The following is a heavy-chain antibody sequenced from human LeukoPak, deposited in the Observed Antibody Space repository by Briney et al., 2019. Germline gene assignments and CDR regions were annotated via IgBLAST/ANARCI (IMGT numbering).Heavy chain of an antibody. CDR1: GFTFSSYA. J-gene: IGHJ4*02. Sequence: GGSLRLSCAASGFTFSSYAMSWVRQAPGKGLEWVSAISGSGGSTYYADSVKGRFTISRDNSKNTLYLQMNSLRAEDTAVYYCARDYYDSSGLDHWGQGTLVTVSS. D-gene: IGHD3-22*01. CDR3: ARDYYDSSGLDH. CDR2: ISGSGGST. V-gene: IGHV3-23*01.